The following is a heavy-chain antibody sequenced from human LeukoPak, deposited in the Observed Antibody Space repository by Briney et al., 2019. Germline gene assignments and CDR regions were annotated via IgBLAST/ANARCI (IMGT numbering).Heavy chain of an antibody. Sequence: SQTLSLTCTVSGGSISSGSYYWSWIRQPGGKGLEWIGRIYTSGSTNYNPSLKSRVTISVDTSKNQFSLKLSSVTAADTAVYYCARGYYDFWSGSAFDIWGQGTMVTVSS. CDR3: ARGYYDFWSGSAFDI. J-gene: IGHJ3*02. D-gene: IGHD3-3*01. CDR2: IYTSGST. CDR1: GGSISSGSYY. V-gene: IGHV4-61*02.